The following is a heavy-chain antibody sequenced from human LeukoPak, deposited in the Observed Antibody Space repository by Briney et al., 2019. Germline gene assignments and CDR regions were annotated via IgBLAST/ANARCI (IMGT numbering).Heavy chain of an antibody. D-gene: IGHD6-13*01. CDR1: GGSISSSSYY. Sequence: PSETLSLTCTVSGGSISSSSYYWGWIRQPPGKGLEWIGSIYYSGSTYYNPSLKSRVTISVDTSKNQFSLKLSSVTAADTAVYYCARLQAAAAGTVAQYNWFDPWGQGTLVTVSS. V-gene: IGHV4-39*01. CDR2: IYYSGST. CDR3: ARLQAAAAGTVAQYNWFDP. J-gene: IGHJ5*02.